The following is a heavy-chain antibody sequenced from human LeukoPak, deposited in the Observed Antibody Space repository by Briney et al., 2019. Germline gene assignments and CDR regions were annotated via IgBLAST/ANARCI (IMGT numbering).Heavy chain of an antibody. V-gene: IGHV1-46*01. CDR2: INPSGGRT. Sequence: ASVKVCCTASGYTFTSCYMHWVRQAPGQGLEWMGIINPSGGRTSYAQKFQGRVTMTRDTSTSTVYMELSSLRSEDTAVYYCASGECCSSTSCSPRIDAFDIWGQGTMVTVSS. J-gene: IGHJ3*02. CDR3: ASGECCSSTSCSPRIDAFDI. D-gene: IGHD2-2*01. CDR1: GYTFTSCY.